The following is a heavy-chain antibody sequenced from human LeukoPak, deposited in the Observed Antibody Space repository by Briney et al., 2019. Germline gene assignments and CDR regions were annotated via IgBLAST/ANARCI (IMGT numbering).Heavy chain of an antibody. J-gene: IGHJ6*03. D-gene: IGHD2-2*01. V-gene: IGHV3-21*01. Sequence: GGSLRLSCAASGFSFSSYTMNRVRQAPGKGLEWVSSITSSSSYIYYADSVKGRFTISRDNAKNSLFLQMNSLRAEDTAVYYCAREKEGYCSRTSCYLDYYYYYMDVWGKGTTVTISS. CDR3: AREKEGYCSRTSCYLDYYYYYMDV. CDR2: ITSSSSYI. CDR1: GFSFSSYT.